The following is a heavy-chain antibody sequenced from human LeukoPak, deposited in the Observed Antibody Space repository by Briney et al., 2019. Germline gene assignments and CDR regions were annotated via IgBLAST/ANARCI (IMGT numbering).Heavy chain of an antibody. J-gene: IGHJ4*02. CDR3: ARAKGMYYYDSSGRTLDFDY. D-gene: IGHD3-22*01. Sequence: PSQTLSLTCTVSGGSISSGGYYWSWIRQHPGKGLEWIGYIYYSGSTYYSPSLESRVTISVDTSKNQFSLKLSSVTAADTAVYYCARAKGMYYYDSSGRTLDFDYWGQGTLVTVSS. V-gene: IGHV4-31*03. CDR1: GGSISSGGYY. CDR2: IYYSGST.